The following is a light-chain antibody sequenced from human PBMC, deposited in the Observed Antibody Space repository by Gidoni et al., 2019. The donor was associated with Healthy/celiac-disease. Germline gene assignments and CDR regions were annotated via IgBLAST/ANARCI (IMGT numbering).Light chain of an antibody. V-gene: IGLV1-44*01. CDR1: SSNLGGNI. CDR3: AAWDASLTGWV. Sequence: VLTQPTSTSGTPGQRVTISCSGSSSNLGGNIVNWYKQLPGTAPRHLMYSNDQLPSWVPERLSGSKSGTAASLALSGLQSEDEADYYCAAWDASLTGWVFGGGTKLTVL. J-gene: IGLJ3*02. CDR2: SND.